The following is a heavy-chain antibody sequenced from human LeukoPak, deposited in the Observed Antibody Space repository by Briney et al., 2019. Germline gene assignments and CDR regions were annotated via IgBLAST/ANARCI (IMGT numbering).Heavy chain of an antibody. CDR3: ARDPPRNYDIGWFDP. D-gene: IGHD3-9*01. Sequence: ASVKVSRKASGYTFTSYAMNWVRQAPGQGLEWMGWINTNTGNPTYAQGFTGRFVFSLDTSVSTAYLQISSLKAEDTAVYYCARDPPRNYDIGWFDPWGQGTLVTVSS. CDR2: INTNTGNP. CDR1: GYTFTSYA. V-gene: IGHV7-4-1*02. J-gene: IGHJ5*02.